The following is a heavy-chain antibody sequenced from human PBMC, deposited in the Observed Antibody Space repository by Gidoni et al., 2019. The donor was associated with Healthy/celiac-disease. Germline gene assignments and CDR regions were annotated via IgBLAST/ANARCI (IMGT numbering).Heavy chain of an antibody. V-gene: IGHV4-38-2*01. CDR2: IYHSGST. CDR1: GYSISSGYY. CDR3: ARHPESDFDY. J-gene: IGHJ4*02. Sequence: QVQLQESGQGLVKPSETLSLTCAVSGYSISSGYYWGWIRQPPGKGLEWIGSIYHSGSTYYNPSLKSRVTISVDTSKNQFSLKLSSVTAADTAVYYCARHPESDFDYWGQGTLVTVSS.